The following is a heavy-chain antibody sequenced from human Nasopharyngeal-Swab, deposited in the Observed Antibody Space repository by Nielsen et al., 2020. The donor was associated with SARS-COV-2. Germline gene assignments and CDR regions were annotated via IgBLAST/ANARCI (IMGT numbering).Heavy chain of an antibody. CDR2: ISFDGNTK. Sequence: WIRQPPGKGLEWVAVISFDGNTKHYADSVKGRFTISRDNSKNTLYLQMNSLRAEDTAVYYCARDLGSTFYYFDYWGQGTLVTVSS. D-gene: IGHD3-10*01. CDR3: ARDLGSTFYYFDY. V-gene: IGHV3-30*03. J-gene: IGHJ4*02.